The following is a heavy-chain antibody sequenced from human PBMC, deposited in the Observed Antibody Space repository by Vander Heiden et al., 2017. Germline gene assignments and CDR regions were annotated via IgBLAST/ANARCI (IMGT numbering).Heavy chain of an antibody. CDR2: IIPILGIA. CDR3: ARAIPIDSSHGWFDP. Sequence: QVQLVQSGAEVKKPGSSVQVSCKASGATFSGYAISWVRQAPGQGLEWMGGIIPILGIANYAQKFQGRVTITADKSTSTAYMELSSLRSEDTAVYYCARAIPIDSSHGWFDPWGQGTLVTVSS. V-gene: IGHV1-69*10. D-gene: IGHD6-19*01. CDR1: GATFSGYA. J-gene: IGHJ5*02.